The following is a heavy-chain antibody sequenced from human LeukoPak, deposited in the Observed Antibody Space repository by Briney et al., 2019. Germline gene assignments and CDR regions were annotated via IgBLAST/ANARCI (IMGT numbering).Heavy chain of an antibody. D-gene: IGHD1-26*01. CDR1: GGSISSYY. V-gene: IGHV4-59*01. Sequence: PSETLSLTCTVSGGSISSYYWSWIRQPPGKGLEWIGYIYYSGSINYNPSLKSRVTISVDTSKNQFSLRLSSVTAADTAVYYCARDGVGAIGYWGQGTLVTVSS. CDR3: ARDGVGAIGY. CDR2: IYYSGSI. J-gene: IGHJ4*02.